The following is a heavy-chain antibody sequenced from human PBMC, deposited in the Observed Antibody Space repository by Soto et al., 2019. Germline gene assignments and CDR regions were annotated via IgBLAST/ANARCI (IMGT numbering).Heavy chain of an antibody. CDR2: IRTNTEGGTT. CDR1: DFNFNLAW. Sequence: EVQLVESGGGLLKPGESLRLSCAVSDFNFNLAWLNWVRHAPGKGLEWVGRIRTNTEGGTTGYAARVKGRFTISRDDSKNSLYLQMNSLKTEDTAVYYCTTDITVASPYGGRWGQGTLVTVSS. CDR3: TTDITVASPYGGR. J-gene: IGHJ4*02. D-gene: IGHD1-20*01. V-gene: IGHV3-15*07.